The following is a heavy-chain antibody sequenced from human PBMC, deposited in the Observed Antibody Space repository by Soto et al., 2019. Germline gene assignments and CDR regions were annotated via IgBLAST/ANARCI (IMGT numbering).Heavy chain of an antibody. CDR1: AYSFDTYG. CDR2: ISGYNGQT. Sequence: QVQLEQSGPEVKKPGASVKVSCKASAYSFDTYGVSWVRQAPGQGLEWMGWISGYNGQTNYAQKFRGRVTLTTDTSTSTAYMELRSLRSDDTAIYYRARDGRKQLWTEGLTAMDVWGQGTTVTVSS. J-gene: IGHJ6*02. CDR3: ARDGRKQLWTEGLTAMDV. V-gene: IGHV1-18*04. D-gene: IGHD1-1*01.